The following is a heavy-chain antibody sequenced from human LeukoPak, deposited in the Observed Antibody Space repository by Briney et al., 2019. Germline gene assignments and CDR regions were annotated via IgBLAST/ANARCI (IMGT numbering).Heavy chain of an antibody. CDR1: VVTISSYY. CDR2: IHYSGST. CDR3: ALVPAVDYFDY. V-gene: IGHV4-59*01. D-gene: IGHD2-2*01. Sequence: SETLSLTCNVSVVTISSYYWSWIRQPPGKGLEWIGYIHYSGSTDYNPSLKSRVTISVATCRNQCSLKLTWVPVSNTAVYFCALVPAVDYFDYWGQGTLVTVSS. J-gene: IGHJ4*02.